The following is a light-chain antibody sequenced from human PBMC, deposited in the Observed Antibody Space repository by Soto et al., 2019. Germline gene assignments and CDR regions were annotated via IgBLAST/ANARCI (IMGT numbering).Light chain of an antibody. J-gene: IGKJ1*01. CDR1: QSVSTN. CDR3: QHYHNWPRT. Sequence: IVMTQSPATLSVSPGERATLSCRASQSVSTNFAWYQQKPGQAPRLLIYGISTRATGIPARFSGSGSETEFTLTISSLQSEDFAIYYCQHYHNWPRTFGQGTKVEIK. V-gene: IGKV3-15*01. CDR2: GIS.